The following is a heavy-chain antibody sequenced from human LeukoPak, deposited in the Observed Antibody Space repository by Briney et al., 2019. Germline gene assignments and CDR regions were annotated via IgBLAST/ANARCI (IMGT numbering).Heavy chain of an antibody. CDR2: MYTSGTT. Sequence: SETLSLTCTVSGGSISSGSYYWSWIRQPAGKGLEWIGRMYTSGTTNYKPSLKSRVTISVDTSKNQLSLKLSSVTAADTAVYYCAKDGAPYSSGWYYWGQGTLVTVSS. V-gene: IGHV4-61*02. D-gene: IGHD6-19*01. J-gene: IGHJ4*02. CDR1: GGSISSGSYY. CDR3: AKDGAPYSSGWYY.